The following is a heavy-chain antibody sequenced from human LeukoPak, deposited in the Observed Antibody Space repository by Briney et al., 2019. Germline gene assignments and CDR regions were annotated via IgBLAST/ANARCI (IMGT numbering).Heavy chain of an antibody. CDR1: GGSISSGDYY. D-gene: IGHD3-10*01. J-gene: IGHJ4*02. Sequence: SQTLSLTCTVSGGSISSGDYYWSWIRQPPGKGLEWIGYIYYSGSTYHNPSLKSRVTISVDTSKNQFSLKLSSVTAADTAVYYCARVIGKRITMVRGAPRYFDYWGQGTLVTVSS. CDR3: ARVIGKRITMVRGAPRYFDY. CDR2: IYYSGST. V-gene: IGHV4-30-4*01.